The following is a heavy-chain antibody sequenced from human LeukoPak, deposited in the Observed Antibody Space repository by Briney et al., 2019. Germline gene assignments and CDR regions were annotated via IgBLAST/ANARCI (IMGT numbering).Heavy chain of an antibody. V-gene: IGHV7-4-1*02. CDR2: INTNTGNP. CDR3: ARRGYSYGYYWFDP. CDR1: GYIFTSYN. Sequence: ASVKVSCKASGYIFTSYNIYWVRQAPGQGLEWMGWINTNTGNPTYAQGFTGRFVFSLDTSVNTAYLQISSLKAEDTAVYYCARRGYSYGYYWFDPWGQGTLVTVSS. J-gene: IGHJ5*02. D-gene: IGHD5-18*01.